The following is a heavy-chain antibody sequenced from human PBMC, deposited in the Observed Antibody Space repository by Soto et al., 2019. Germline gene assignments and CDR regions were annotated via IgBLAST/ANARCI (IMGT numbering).Heavy chain of an antibody. CDR2: IFWDDDK. J-gene: IGHJ4*02. V-gene: IGHV2-5*02. CDR1: GFSLTTSGVG. Sequence: QITLKESGPTLVKPTQTLTLTCTFSGFSLTTSGVGVGWIRQPPGKALEWLALIFWDDDKRYRPSLKSRLTITKDTSKNQVVLTMTNMDPVDTATYYFASSSGYRIFDCWGQGTLVTVSS. D-gene: IGHD3-22*01. CDR3: ASSSGYRIFDC.